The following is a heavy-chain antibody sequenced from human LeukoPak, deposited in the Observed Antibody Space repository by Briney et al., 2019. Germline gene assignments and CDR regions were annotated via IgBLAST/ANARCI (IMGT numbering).Heavy chain of an antibody. V-gene: IGHV3-23*01. CDR1: GFTFTNYW. CDR3: AKSARAGTTFFDY. CDR2: ISGSGGST. J-gene: IGHJ4*02. D-gene: IGHD1-7*01. Sequence: PGGSLRLSCAASGFTFTNYWMHWVRQAPGKGLEWVSAISGSGGSTYYADSVKGRFTISRDNSKNTLYLQMNSLRAEDTAVYYCAKSARAGTTFFDYWGQGTLVTVSS.